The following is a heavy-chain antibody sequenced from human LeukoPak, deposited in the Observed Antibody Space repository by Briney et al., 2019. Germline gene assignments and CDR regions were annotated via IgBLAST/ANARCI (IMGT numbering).Heavy chain of an antibody. CDR2: IYYSGST. D-gene: IGHD3-10*01. Sequence: GSLRLSCAASGFTFSDYSMTWIRQPPGKGLEWIGSIYYSGSTYYNPSLKSRVTISVDTPKNQFSLKLSSVTAADTAVYYCARDSGTTGEVKFDPWGQGTLVTVSS. J-gene: IGHJ5*02. V-gene: IGHV4-38-2*02. CDR3: ARDSGTTGEVKFDP. CDR1: GFTFSDYS.